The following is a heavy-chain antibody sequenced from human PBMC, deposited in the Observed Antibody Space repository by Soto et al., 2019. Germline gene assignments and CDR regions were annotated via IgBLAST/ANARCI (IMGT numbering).Heavy chain of an antibody. CDR2: IRSQTDGGTA. V-gene: IGHV3-15*01. Sequence: EVQLVESGGGLVKPGGSLTLSCASSGFSFSNAWMSWVRQAPGQGLEWVVRIRSQTDGGTADYTASVNGRFIISRDDSKHMVSLHLNSLKTEDTAVYYCTTEGRDWGQGTLVTVSS. J-gene: IGHJ4*02. CDR3: TTEGRD. CDR1: GFSFSNAW.